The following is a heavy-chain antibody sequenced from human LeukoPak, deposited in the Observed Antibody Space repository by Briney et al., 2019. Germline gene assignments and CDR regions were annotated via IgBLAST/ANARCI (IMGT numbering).Heavy chain of an antibody. D-gene: IGHD1-26*01. CDR3: AKGGSDSWHFFVIDV. Sequence: QTGGSLRLSCEASGFTFSRYAMIWVRQAPGKGLEWVSASSGSGGITYYADSLKGRFTISRDNSKNTLYLQMKSLRAEDTALYYSAKGGSDSWHFFVIDVGGGGATVTVSS. CDR1: GFTFSRYA. V-gene: IGHV3-23*01. CDR2: SSGSGGIT. J-gene: IGHJ6*01.